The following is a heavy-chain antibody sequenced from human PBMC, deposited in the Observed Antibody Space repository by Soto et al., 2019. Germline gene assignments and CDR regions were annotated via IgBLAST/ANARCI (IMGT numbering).Heavy chain of an antibody. CDR3: ARVGLDNNFWCYFDY. D-gene: IGHD4-4*01. V-gene: IGHV3-30*04. Sequence: QVQLVESGGGVVQPEGSLILSCAASGFPFSSHAMHWVRQAPGKGLEWVSVISKNGRDKDYRNSVKGRFTISRDNSKNMLYLQMNSLRPEDTAVYFCARVGLDNNFWCYFDYWGQGALVTVSS. J-gene: IGHJ4*02. CDR1: GFPFSSHA. CDR2: ISKNGRDK.